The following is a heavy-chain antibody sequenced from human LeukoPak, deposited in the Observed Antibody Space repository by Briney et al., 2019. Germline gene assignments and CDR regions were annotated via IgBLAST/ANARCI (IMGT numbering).Heavy chain of an antibody. D-gene: IGHD4-17*01. J-gene: IGHJ4*02. Sequence: PGGSLRLSCAASGFALSSYWMIWVRQAPGKGLEWVAVISYDGSNKYYADSVKGRFTISRDNSKNTLYLQMNSLRAEDTAVYYCARETATDDYGDARSYYFDYWGQGTPVTVSS. V-gene: IGHV3-30-3*01. CDR3: ARETATDDYGDARSYYFDY. CDR1: GFALSSYW. CDR2: ISYDGSNK.